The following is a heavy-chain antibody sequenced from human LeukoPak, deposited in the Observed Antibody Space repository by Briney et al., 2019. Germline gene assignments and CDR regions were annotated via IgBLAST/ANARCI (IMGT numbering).Heavy chain of an antibody. CDR1: GGSISSDY. V-gene: IGHV4-4*07. CDR3: ARGQLGDAYNFEY. CDR2: FYPGGST. D-gene: IGHD5-24*01. Sequence: PSETLSLTCNVSGGSISSDYWSWIRQPAGKGLEWIGRFYPGGSTNYNPFLKSRVTMSVDTSKNQLSLKLNSVTAADTAVYYCARGQLGDAYNFEYWGQGTVVTVSS. J-gene: IGHJ4*02.